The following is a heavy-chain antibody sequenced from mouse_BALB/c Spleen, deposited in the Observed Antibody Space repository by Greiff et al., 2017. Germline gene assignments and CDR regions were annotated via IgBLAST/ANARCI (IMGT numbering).Heavy chain of an antibody. CDR1: GYSLTSYG. Sequence: VHLVESGPGLVAPSQCLSITCTVSGYSLTSYGVHWVRQPPGKGLEWLGVIWAGGSTNYNSALMSRLSISKDNSKSHVFLKMNSLQTDDTAMYYGAREEVYYSNYFDVWGAGTTVTVSS. CDR3: AREEVYYSNYFDV. CDR2: IWAGGST. V-gene: IGHV2-9*02. D-gene: IGHD2-5*01. J-gene: IGHJ1*01.